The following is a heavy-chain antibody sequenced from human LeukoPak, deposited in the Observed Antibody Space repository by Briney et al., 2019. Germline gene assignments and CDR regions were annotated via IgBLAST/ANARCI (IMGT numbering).Heavy chain of an antibody. CDR3: ARLYYDYVWGSYRQYYFDY. CDR2: INHSGST. V-gene: IGHV4-34*01. CDR1: GGSFSGYY. J-gene: IGHJ4*02. Sequence: PSETLSLTCAVYGGSFSGYYWSWIRQPPGKGLEWIGEINHSGSTNYNPSLKSRVTISVDTSKNQFSLKLSSVTAADTAVYYCARLYYDYVWGSYRQYYFDYWGQGTLVTVSS. D-gene: IGHD3-16*02.